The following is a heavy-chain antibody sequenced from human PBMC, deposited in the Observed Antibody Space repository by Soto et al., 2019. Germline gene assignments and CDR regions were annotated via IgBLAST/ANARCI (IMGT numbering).Heavy chain of an antibody. Sequence: GGSLRLYCAASGFTCSSYAMSWVRQAPGKGLEWVSAISGSGGSTYYADSVKGRFTISRDNSKNTLYLQMNSLRAEDTAVYYCAKDPNDYYDSSGYYYDYWGQGTLVTVSS. D-gene: IGHD3-22*01. J-gene: IGHJ4*02. V-gene: IGHV3-23*01. CDR1: GFTCSSYA. CDR2: ISGSGGST. CDR3: AKDPNDYYDSSGYYYDY.